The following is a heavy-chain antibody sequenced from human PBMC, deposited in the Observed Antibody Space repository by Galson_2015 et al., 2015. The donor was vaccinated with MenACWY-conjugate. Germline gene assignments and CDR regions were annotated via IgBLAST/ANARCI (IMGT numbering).Heavy chain of an antibody. CDR1: GYTFISHA. CDR3: ARGSATWFPFFDS. J-gene: IGHJ4*02. CDR2: VTGGNGNT. V-gene: IGHV1-3*01. D-gene: IGHD3-10*01. Sequence: SVKVSCKASGYTFISHAMHWVRQAPGQRLEWMGWVTGGNGNTKYSQKFQGRVTITTDTSANAAHMQLSTLRSEDTAVYYCARGSATWFPFFDSWGQGTLVTVSS.